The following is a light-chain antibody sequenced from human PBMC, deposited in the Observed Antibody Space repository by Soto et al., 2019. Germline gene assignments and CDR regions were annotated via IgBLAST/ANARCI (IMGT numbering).Light chain of an antibody. CDR3: QQANSFPFT. J-gene: IGKJ3*01. CDR1: QDIRTW. Sequence: DIQMTQSPSSVSASVGDRVTITCRASQDIRTWLAWYQQKPGKAPKLLIYVSSSLQSGVPSRFSGSGSGTDFTLTISSLPPEDFATYYCQQANSFPFTFGPGTKVDLK. CDR2: VSS. V-gene: IGKV1-12*02.